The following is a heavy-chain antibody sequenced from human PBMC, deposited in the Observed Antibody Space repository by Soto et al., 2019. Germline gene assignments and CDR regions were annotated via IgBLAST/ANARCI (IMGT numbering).Heavy chain of an antibody. CDR1: GDTVSSTSAA. V-gene: IGHV6-1*01. D-gene: IGHD5-12*01. CDR3: ARDSSGYGPFDY. J-gene: IGHJ4*02. Sequence: SQTLSLPCAISGDTVSSTSAAWTWIRQSPSRGLEWVGRTYYRSKWYNDYAVSVKGRIIINPDTSKNQFSLQLNSVTPEDTAVYYCARDSSGYGPFDYWGQGTLVTVSS. CDR2: TYYRSKWYN.